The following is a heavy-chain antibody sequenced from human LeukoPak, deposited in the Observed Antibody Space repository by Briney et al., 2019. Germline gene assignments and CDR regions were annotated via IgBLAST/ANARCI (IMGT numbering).Heavy chain of an antibody. CDR1: GYTFTDYY. CDR3: ARDNYYGSGSHYLDY. CDR2: INPNNGGT. D-gene: IGHD3-10*01. Sequence: ASVKVSCKASGYTFTDYYMHWVRQAPGQGLEWMGWINPNNGGTNYAQKFQDRVSMTRDTSISTAYMELSRLNSDDTAVYYCARDNYYGSGSHYLDYWGQGTLVTVSS. J-gene: IGHJ4*02. V-gene: IGHV1-2*02.